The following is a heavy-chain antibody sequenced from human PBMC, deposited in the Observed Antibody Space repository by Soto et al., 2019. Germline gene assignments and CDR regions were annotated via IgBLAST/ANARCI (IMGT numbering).Heavy chain of an antibody. V-gene: IGHV3-30*18. CDR3: SKDLPTYYDFWNGPHDGGMDV. Sequence: PRLSCAASGFTFSSYGIHWVRQAPCKGLEFVAVISYDVSNKYYADSFKGGFTISRGDSKNTLYVRVKSRRGEDTAVYYCSKDLPTYYDFWNGPHDGGMDVWGQGTTVTVS. J-gene: IGHJ6*02. CDR1: GFTFSSYG. CDR2: ISYDVSNK. D-gene: IGHD3-3*01.